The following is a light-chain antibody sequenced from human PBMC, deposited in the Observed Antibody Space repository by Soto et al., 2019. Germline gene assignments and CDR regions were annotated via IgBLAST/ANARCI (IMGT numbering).Light chain of an antibody. CDR1: QSISSY. J-gene: IGKJ1*01. Sequence: DIQMTQSPSSLSASVGDRVTITCRASQSISSYLNWYQQKPGKAPKLLIYAASSLQSGVPSRFSGSGSGTHFTLTISSLQPEDFANYYCQQSYSTPPWTFGQGTKVEIK. CDR3: QQSYSTPPWT. CDR2: AAS. V-gene: IGKV1-39*01.